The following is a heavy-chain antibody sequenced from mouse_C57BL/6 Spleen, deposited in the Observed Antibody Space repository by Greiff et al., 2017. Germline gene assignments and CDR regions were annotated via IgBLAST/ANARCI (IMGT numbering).Heavy chain of an antibody. D-gene: IGHD1-1*01. J-gene: IGHJ4*01. CDR2: IDPSDSYT. CDR1: GYTFTSYW. CDR3: ASYYYGSSSEAMDY. V-gene: IGHV1-50*01. Sequence: VQLQQPGAELVKPGASVKLSCKASGYTFTSYWMQWVKQRPGQGLEWIGEIDPSDSYTNYNQKFKGKATLTVDTSSSTAYMQLSSLTSEDSAVYYCASYYYGSSSEAMDYWGQGTSVTVSS.